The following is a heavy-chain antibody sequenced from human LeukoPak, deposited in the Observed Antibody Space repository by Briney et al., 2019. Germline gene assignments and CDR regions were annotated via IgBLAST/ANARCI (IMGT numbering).Heavy chain of an antibody. CDR2: IKQDGSKK. Sequence: GGSLRLSCAASGFTFSSYWMSWVRQAPGKGLEWVANIKQDGSKKNYVDSAKGRFTISRDNAKNSLYLQMNSLRAEDTAVYYCAGRSGSFDYWGQGTLVTVSS. CDR3: AGRSGSFDY. D-gene: IGHD3-10*01. CDR1: GFTFSSYW. J-gene: IGHJ4*02. V-gene: IGHV3-7*01.